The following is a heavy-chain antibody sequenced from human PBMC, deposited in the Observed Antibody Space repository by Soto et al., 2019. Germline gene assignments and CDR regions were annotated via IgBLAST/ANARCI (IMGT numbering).Heavy chain of an antibody. CDR1: GLTFSNAW. V-gene: IGHV3-15*01. Sequence: PGGSRRLSCAASGLTFSNAWMSWVRQAPGKGLEWVGRITSKTDGGTTYYAAHVKGRFTIARDDSKNTLYLQMNSLKTEDTAVYYCTTVKTWELRLYYGMDVWGQGTTVTVSS. CDR2: ITSKTDGGTT. D-gene: IGHD1-26*01. J-gene: IGHJ6*02. CDR3: TTVKTWELRLYYGMDV.